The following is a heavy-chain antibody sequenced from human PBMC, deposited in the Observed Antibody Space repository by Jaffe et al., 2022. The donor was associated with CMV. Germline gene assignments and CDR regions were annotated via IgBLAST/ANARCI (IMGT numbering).Heavy chain of an antibody. D-gene: IGHD5-18*01. J-gene: IGHJ5*02. Sequence: EVQLVESGGGLVQPGGSLRLSCAASGFTFSSHWMHWVRQAPGKGLVWVSRIKSDGSDAYYGDSVKGRFSISRDNAINTLYLHMNSLRTEDTAVYYCVRGVDTAGAGWPWGQGTLVTVSS. CDR3: VRGVDTAGAGWP. CDR1: GFTFSSHW. V-gene: IGHV3-74*01. CDR2: IKSDGSDA.